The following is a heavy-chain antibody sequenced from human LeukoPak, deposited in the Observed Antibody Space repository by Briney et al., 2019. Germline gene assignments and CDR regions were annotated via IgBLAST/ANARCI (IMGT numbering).Heavy chain of an antibody. D-gene: IGHD3-22*01. V-gene: IGHV1-69*05. CDR2: IIPIFGTA. CDR1: GGTFSSYA. Sequence: ASVKVSCKASGGTFSSYAISWVRQAPGQGLEWMGRIIPIFGTANYAQKFQGRVTITTDESTSTAYMELSSLRSEDTAVYYCARDFHELYYYDSSGYYYSYFDYRGQGTLVTVSS. CDR3: ARDFHELYYYDSSGYYYSYFDY. J-gene: IGHJ4*02.